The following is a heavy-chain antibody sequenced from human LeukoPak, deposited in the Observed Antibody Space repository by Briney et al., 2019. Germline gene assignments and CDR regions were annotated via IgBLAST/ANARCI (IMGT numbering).Heavy chain of an antibody. CDR1: GFTFSDYG. J-gene: IGHJ5*02. Sequence: TGGSLRLSCAASGFTFSDYGMHWVRQAPGKGLEWVAVISYDGSNKYYADSVKGRFTISRDNSKNTLYLQMNSLRVEDTAVYYCAREHYYDNSGYWTWGQGTLVTVSS. CDR2: ISYDGSNK. V-gene: IGHV3-30*12. D-gene: IGHD3-22*01. CDR3: AREHYYDNSGYWT.